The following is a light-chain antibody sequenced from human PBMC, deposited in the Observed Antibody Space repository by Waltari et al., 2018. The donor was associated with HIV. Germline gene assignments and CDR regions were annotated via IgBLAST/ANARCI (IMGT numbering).Light chain of an antibody. Sequence: QSVLTQPPSLSAAPGHKIHISCSGGGPNFGSRTVHWYQQLPSRAPKLIIDHDHRRPSGVSDRFTASKSGTSASLFISKLQAADEATYYCAAWDDSLSGFVFGGGT. CDR2: HDH. CDR1: GPNFGSRT. CDR3: AAWDDSLSGFV. V-gene: IGLV1-44*01. J-gene: IGLJ3*02.